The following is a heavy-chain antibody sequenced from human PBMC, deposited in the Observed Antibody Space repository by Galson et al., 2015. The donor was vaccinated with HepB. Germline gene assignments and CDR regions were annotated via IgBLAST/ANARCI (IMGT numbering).Heavy chain of an antibody. D-gene: IGHD6-19*01. CDR1: GYTFTGYY. J-gene: IGHJ6*03. CDR3: ARGPRLTRVYYYYYYMDV. CDR2: INPNSGGT. Sequence: SVKVSCKASGYTFTGYYMHWVRQAPGQGLEWMGWINPNSGGTNYAQKFQGRVTMTRDTSISTAYMELRRLRSDDTAVYYCARGPRLTRVYYYYYYMDVWGKGTTVTVSS. V-gene: IGHV1-2*02.